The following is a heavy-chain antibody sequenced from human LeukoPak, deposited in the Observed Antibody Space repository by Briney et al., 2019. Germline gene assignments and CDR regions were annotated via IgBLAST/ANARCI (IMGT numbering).Heavy chain of an antibody. J-gene: IGHJ3*02. CDR2: ISWNSVSI. V-gene: IGHV3-9*03. Sequence: PGGSLRLSCAASGFTFDDYAMHWVRQAPGKGLEWVQGISWNSVSIGYADSVKGRFTISRDNAKNSLYLQMNSLRAEDMALYYCAKDLRAFGMITFGGVIAYGAFDIWGQGTMVTVSS. D-gene: IGHD3-16*02. CDR3: AKDLRAFGMITFGGVIAYGAFDI. CDR1: GFTFDDYA.